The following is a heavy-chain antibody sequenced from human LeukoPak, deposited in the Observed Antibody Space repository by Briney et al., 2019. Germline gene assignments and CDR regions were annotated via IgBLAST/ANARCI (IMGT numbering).Heavy chain of an antibody. D-gene: IGHD5-12*01. V-gene: IGHV4-39*02. J-gene: IGHJ4*02. Sequence: SSETLSLTCIVSGGSISTSAYYWGWIRQPPGEGLQWIGSIYYSGNTYYNSSLKSRVTISVDTSTSQFSLRLSSVTAADTAVYYCAKDIVATIWGQGTLVTVSS. CDR2: IYYSGNT. CDR3: AKDIVATI. CDR1: GGSISTSAYY.